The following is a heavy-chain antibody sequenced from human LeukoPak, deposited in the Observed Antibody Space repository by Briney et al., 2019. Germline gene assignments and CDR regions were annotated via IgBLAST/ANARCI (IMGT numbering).Heavy chain of an antibody. D-gene: IGHD3-10*01. J-gene: IGHJ4*02. CDR2: INHSGGT. CDR1: GGSFIGYD. V-gene: IGHV4-34*01. CDR3: ARVFGHDAFGSGSSIDY. Sequence: SETLSLTCAVYGGSFIGYDWTWIRQPPGKGLEWIGEINHSGGTNYNPSLKSRVTISVDTSKNQFSLKLRSVTAADTAVYYCARVFGHDAFGSGSSIDYWGQGTLVTVSS.